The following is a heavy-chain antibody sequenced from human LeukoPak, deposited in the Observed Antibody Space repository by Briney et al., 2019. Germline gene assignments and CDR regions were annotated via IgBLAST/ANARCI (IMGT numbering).Heavy chain of an antibody. J-gene: IGHJ3*02. D-gene: IGHD3-22*01. CDR2: INYSGRT. CDR3: ARLLDYDNSGDPDTFDI. V-gene: IGHV4-59*01. Sequence: SDTLSLTCTGSGGSIASYYWSWIRQSPGKRLGWIASINYSGRTKLNPSLQSRVTISLDMSNNHFSLQLRSVAAADTAIYYCARLLDYDNSGDPDTFDIWGQGTMVTVFS. CDR1: GGSIASYY.